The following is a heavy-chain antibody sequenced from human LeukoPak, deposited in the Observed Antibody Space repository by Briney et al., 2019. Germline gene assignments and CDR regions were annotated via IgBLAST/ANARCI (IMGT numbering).Heavy chain of an antibody. CDR2: IDHSGST. Sequence: PSETLSLTCAVYGGSFSGYYWSWIRQPPGKGLEWIGEIDHSGSTNYNPSLKSRVTISVDTSKNQFSLKLSSVTAADTAVYYCARGDGPYGMDVWGQGTTVTVFS. CDR1: GGSFSGYY. J-gene: IGHJ6*02. CDR3: ARGDGPYGMDV. V-gene: IGHV4-34*01.